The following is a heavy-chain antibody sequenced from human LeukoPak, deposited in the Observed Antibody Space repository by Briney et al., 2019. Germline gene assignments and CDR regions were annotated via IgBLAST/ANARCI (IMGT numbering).Heavy chain of an antibody. J-gene: IGHJ6*02. CDR2: ISGSGGST. CDR3: AKDRPAARADYYYYGMDV. V-gene: IGHV3-23*01. D-gene: IGHD2-2*01. CDR1: GFTFTSYA. Sequence: PGGSLRLSCAASGFTFTSYAMSWVRQAPGKGLEWVSAISGSGGSTYYADSVKGRFTISRDNSKNTLYLQMSSLRAEDTAVYYCAKDRPAARADYYYYGMDVWGQGTTVTVSS.